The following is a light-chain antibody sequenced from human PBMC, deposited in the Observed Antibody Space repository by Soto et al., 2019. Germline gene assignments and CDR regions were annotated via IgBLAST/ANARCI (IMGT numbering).Light chain of an antibody. J-gene: IGKJ1*01. CDR2: GAS. CDR1: QSVSSSY. Sequence: EIVLTQSPGTLSLSPGERATLSCTARQSVSSSYIAWYQQKSGQAPRLLIYGASNRATGIPDRFSGSGSGTDFTLTISRLEPEDFAVYYCQQYGRSSWTFGQGTKVDI. CDR3: QQYGRSSWT. V-gene: IGKV3-20*01.